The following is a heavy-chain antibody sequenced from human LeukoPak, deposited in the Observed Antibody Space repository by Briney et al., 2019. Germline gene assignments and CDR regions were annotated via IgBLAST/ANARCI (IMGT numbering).Heavy chain of an antibody. CDR3: ARPPYWYSPGGDY. D-gene: IGHD2-8*02. V-gene: IGHV3-74*01. Sequence: HPGGSLRLSCAASGFTFSSYWMHWIRQAPGKGLVRVSRINSDGSSTSYADSVKGRFTISRDNAKNTLYLQMNSLRAEDTAVYYCARPPYWYSPGGDYWGQGTLVTVSS. J-gene: IGHJ4*02. CDR2: INSDGSST. CDR1: GFTFSSYW.